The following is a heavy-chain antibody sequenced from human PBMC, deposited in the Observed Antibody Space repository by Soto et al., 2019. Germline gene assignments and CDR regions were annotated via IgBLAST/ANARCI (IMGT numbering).Heavy chain of an antibody. V-gene: IGHV4-59*01. CDR1: GGSISSYY. CDR3: ARDAPSYYYDSRYYYYGMDV. J-gene: IGHJ6*02. CDR2: IYYSGST. D-gene: IGHD3-22*01. Sequence: PSETLSLTCTVSGGSISSYYWSWIRQPPGKGLEWIGYIYYSGSTNYNPSLKSRVTISVDTSKNQFSLKLSSVTAADTAVYYCARDAPSYYYDSRYYYYGMDVWGQAPTVTVSS.